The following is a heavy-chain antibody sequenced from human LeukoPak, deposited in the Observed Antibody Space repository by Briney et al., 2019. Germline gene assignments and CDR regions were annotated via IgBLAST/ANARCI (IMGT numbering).Heavy chain of an antibody. CDR1: GFTFSTYN. CDR3: ARDPYSGGYGDDYYYYMDV. V-gene: IGHV3-21*01. D-gene: IGHD1-26*01. Sequence: GGSLRLSCAASGFTFSTYNMNWVRQAPGKGLEWVSSITSTSSYMYYADSVKGRFTISRDNAQNSLYLHMSSLRAKDTAVYYCARDPYSGGYGDDYYYYMDVWGKGTTVTISS. J-gene: IGHJ6*03. CDR2: ITSTSSYM.